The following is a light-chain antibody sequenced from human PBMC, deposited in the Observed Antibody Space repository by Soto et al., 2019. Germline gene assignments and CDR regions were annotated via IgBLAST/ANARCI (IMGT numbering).Light chain of an antibody. J-gene: IGKJ4*01. CDR3: QQYADWPPLT. CDR2: GAS. CDR1: QSVSSN. V-gene: IGKV3-15*01. Sequence: EIVMTQSPATLSVTQGERATLSCRASQSVSSNLAWYQQKPGQAPRLVIYGASTRATAIPARFSGSGSGTEFTLTISSLQSEDFAVYYCQQYADWPPLTFGG.